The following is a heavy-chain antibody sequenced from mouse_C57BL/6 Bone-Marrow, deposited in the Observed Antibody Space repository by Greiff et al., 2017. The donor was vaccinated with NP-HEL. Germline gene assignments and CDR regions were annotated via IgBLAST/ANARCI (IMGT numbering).Heavy chain of an antibody. D-gene: IGHD1-1*01. CDR1: GYTFTSYW. CDR2: IDPNSGGT. CDR3: ARYYYGSSKGAHFDY. Sequence: VQLKQPGAELVKPGASVKLSCKASGYTFTSYWMHWVKQRPGRGLEWIGRIDPNSGGTKYNEKFKSKATLTVDKPSSTAYRKLSSLTSEDSAVYYCARYYYGSSKGAHFDYWGQGTTLTVSS. J-gene: IGHJ2*01. V-gene: IGHV1-72*01.